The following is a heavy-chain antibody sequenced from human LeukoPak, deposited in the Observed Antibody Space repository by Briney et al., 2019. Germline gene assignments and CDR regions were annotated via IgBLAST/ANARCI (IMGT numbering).Heavy chain of an antibody. Sequence: SETLSLTCTVSGCSISSYYWSWIRQPPGKGLEWIVYIYYSGSTNYNPSLKSRVTISVDTSKNQFSLKLSSVTAADTAVYYCARSYYYGGEFDYWGQGTLVTVSS. D-gene: IGHD3-10*01. CDR1: GCSISSYY. V-gene: IGHV4-59*01. CDR3: ARSYYYGGEFDY. CDR2: IYYSGST. J-gene: IGHJ4*02.